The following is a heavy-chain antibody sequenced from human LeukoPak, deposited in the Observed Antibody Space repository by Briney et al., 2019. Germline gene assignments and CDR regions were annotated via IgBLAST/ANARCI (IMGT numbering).Heavy chain of an antibody. D-gene: IGHD2-15*01. CDR3: AKNGGSQCYSHLDS. J-gene: IGHJ4*02. Sequence: GGSLRLSCAASGFTFSSYAMSWVRQAPGKGLEWVSGTSGSGGSTYYAGSVKGRFTISRDNPKNTLYLQMNSLRVEDTAVYYCAKNGGSQCYSHLDSWGQGTPVTVSS. CDR2: TSGSGGST. CDR1: GFTFSSYA. V-gene: IGHV3-23*01.